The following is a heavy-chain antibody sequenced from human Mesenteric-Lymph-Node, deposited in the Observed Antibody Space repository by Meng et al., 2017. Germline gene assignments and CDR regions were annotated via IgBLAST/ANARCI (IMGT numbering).Heavy chain of an antibody. J-gene: IGHJ4*02. CDR3: TRTYNLEATPLY. Sequence: ASVKVSCKASGYTFTSYYMHWVRQAPGQGLEWMGIINPSGGSTSYAQKFQGRVTMTRDTSTSTVYMELSSLRSEDTAVYYCTRTYNLEATPLYWGQGTLVTVSS. CDR1: GYTFTSYY. CDR2: INPSGGST. V-gene: IGHV1-46*03. D-gene: IGHD5-24*01.